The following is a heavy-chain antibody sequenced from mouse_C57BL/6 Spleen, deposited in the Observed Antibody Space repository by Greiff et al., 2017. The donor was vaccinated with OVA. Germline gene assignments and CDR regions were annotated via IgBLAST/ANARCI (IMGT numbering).Heavy chain of an antibody. Sequence: EVKLQESGPELVKPGASVKISCKASGYSFTGYYMNWVKQSPEKSLEWIGEINPSTGGTTYNQKFKAKATLTVDKSSSTAYMQLKSLTSEDSAVYYCARGDYGSSYVYFDYWGQGTTLTVSS. CDR3: ARGDYGSSYVYFDY. V-gene: IGHV1-42*01. CDR2: INPSTGGT. D-gene: IGHD1-1*01. J-gene: IGHJ2*01. CDR1: GYSFTGYY.